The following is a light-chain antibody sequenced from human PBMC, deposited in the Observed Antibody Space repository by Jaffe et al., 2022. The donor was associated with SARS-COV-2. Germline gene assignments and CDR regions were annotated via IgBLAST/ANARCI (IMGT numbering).Light chain of an antibody. J-gene: IGKJ5*01. V-gene: IGKV4-1*01. CDR3: QQYYTNPIT. CDR2: WAS. Sequence: DIVMTQSPDSLAVSLGERATINCKSSQSLLYSSNNKNYLAWYQQKPGQPPKLLIYWASTRESGVPDRISGSGSGADFTLTITSLQAEDVAVYYCQQYYTNPITFGQGTRLEIK. CDR1: QSLLYSSNNKNY.